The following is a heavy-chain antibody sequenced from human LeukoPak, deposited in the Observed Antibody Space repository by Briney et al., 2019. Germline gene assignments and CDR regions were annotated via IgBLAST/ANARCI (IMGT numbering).Heavy chain of an antibody. V-gene: IGHV3-30*04. D-gene: IGHD5-18*01. Sequence: GGSLRLSCAASGFTFSSYAMHWVRQAPGKGLEWVAVISYDGSNKYYADSVKGRFTISRDNSKNTLYLQMNSLRSDDTAVYYCARDRPTAMVRPSVADYWGHGTLVTVST. CDR1: GFTFSSYA. J-gene: IGHJ4*01. CDR2: ISYDGSNK. CDR3: ARDRPTAMVRPSVADY.